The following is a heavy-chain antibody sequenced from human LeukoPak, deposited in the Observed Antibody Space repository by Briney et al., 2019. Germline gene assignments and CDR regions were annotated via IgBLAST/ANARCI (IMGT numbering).Heavy chain of an antibody. CDR2: ISSSSSYI. Sequence: PSETLSLTCTVSGDSISTYYWSWIRQPPGKGLEWVSSISSSSSYIYYADSVKGRFTISRDNAKNSLYLQMNSLRAEGTAVYYCARAPMVRGVIREYYFDYWGQGTLVTVSS. V-gene: IGHV3-21*01. CDR1: GDSISTYY. D-gene: IGHD3-10*01. J-gene: IGHJ4*02. CDR3: ARAPMVRGVIREYYFDY.